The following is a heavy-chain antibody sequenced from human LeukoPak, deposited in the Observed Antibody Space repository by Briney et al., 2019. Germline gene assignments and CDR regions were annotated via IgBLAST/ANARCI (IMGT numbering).Heavy chain of an antibody. J-gene: IGHJ4*02. V-gene: IGHV3-66*01. D-gene: IGHD3-22*01. Sequence: GGSLRLSCGASGFTFNNYGMNWVRQAPGKGLECVSVIYSGGNTYYADSVKGRFTISRDNSKNTLYLQMNSLRAEDTAVYYCARKTDSGGQGDYWGPGTLVTVSS. CDR2: IYSGGNT. CDR3: ARKTDSGGQGDY. CDR1: GFTFNNYG.